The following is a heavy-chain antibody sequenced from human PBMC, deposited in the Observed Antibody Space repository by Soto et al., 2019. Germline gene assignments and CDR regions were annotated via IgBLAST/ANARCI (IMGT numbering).Heavy chain of an antibody. CDR2: IIPIFGTA. J-gene: IGHJ3*02. Sequence: SVKVSCKASGGTFTNYAFSWVRQAPGQGLEWLGGIIPIFGTANYAQKFQGRVTITADESTSTAYMELSSLRSEDTAVYYCASPPQQQPYNDAFDIWGQGTMVTVSS. CDR3: ASPPQQQPYNDAFDI. CDR1: GGTFTNYA. D-gene: IGHD6-13*01. V-gene: IGHV1-69*13.